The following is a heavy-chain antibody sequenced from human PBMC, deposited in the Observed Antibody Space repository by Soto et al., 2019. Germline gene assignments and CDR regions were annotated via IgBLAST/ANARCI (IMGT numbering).Heavy chain of an antibody. CDR2: IYHSGST. CDR1: GGSISSSNW. J-gene: IGHJ6*02. D-gene: IGHD1-26*01. CDR3: ARVSGSYYYGMDV. V-gene: IGHV4-4*02. Sequence: QVQLQESGPGLVKPSGTLSLTCAVSGGSISSSNWWSWVRQPPGKGLEWIGAIYHSGSTNYNPSLKCRVTISVDKSKNPSSPKLSSVTAADTAVYYCARVSGSYYYGMDVWGQGTTVTVSS.